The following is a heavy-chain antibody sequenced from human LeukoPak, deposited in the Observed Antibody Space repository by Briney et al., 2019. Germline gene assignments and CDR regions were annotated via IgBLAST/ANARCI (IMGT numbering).Heavy chain of an antibody. CDR2: IKQDGSEE. CDR1: GFTFSSYW. J-gene: IGHJ4*02. CDR3: ARADSWGVTATN. V-gene: IGHV3-7*01. D-gene: IGHD2-21*02. Sequence: GGSLRLSCAASGFTFSSYWMSWVGRAPGKGLEWVANIKQDGSEEYYVDSVKGRLPISRDNAKNYLYLKMNSLRAEDTAVYYCARADSWGVTATNWGQGTLVTVSS.